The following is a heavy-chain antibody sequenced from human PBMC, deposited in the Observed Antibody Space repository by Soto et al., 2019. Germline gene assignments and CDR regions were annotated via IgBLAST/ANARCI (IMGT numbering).Heavy chain of an antibody. CDR2: IDPSDSYT. V-gene: IGHV5-10-1*01. CDR1: GYSFTSYW. Sequence: GESLKISCKGSGYSFTSYWISWVRQMPGKGLEWMGRIDPSDSYTNYSPSFQGHVTISADKSISTAYLQWSSLKASDTAMYSCARQGRGSSSSFYYYSMDVWGQGTTVTVSS. J-gene: IGHJ6*02. CDR3: ARQGRGSSSSFYYYSMDV. D-gene: IGHD6-6*01.